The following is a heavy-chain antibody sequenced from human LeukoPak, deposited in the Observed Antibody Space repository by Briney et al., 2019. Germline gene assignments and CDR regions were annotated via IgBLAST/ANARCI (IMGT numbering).Heavy chain of an antibody. CDR1: GYTFTSYA. Sequence: ASVKVSCKASGYTFTSYAMHWVRQAPGQRLEWMGWINAGNGNTKYSQKFQGRVTITRDTSASTAHMELSSRRSEDTAVYYCARAPQTSADGWFDPWGQGTLVTVSS. V-gene: IGHV1-3*01. CDR3: ARAPQTSADGWFDP. D-gene: IGHD5-24*01. J-gene: IGHJ5*02. CDR2: INAGNGNT.